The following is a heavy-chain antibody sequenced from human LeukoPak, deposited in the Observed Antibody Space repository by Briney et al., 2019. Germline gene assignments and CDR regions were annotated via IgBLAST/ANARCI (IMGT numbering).Heavy chain of an antibody. J-gene: IGHJ3*01. CDR2: IGTPDPM. Sequence: PGGSLRLSCAASGFTFNVYAMYWVRQAPGRGLEWVSTIGTPDPMYYANSVKGRFTISRDDSKNTLFLQMNSLRAEDSATYYCAKDRENGNGIWDAFDVWGQGTVAAVSS. D-gene: IGHD3-3*02. V-gene: IGHV3-23*01. CDR1: GFTFNVYA. CDR3: AKDRENGNGIWDAFDV.